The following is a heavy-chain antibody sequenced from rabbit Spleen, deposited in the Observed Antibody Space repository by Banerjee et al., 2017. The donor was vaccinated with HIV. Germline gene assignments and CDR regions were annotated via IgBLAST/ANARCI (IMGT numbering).Heavy chain of an antibody. Sequence: QLEESAGGLVQPGGSLKLSCKASGFTLSSYYMNWVRQAPGKGLEWIGYIDPVFGITYYANWVNGRFSISRENAQNTVFLQMTSLTAADTATYFCARGGGGYAGDGYDLWGQGTLVTVS. V-gene: IGHV1S7*01. CDR3: ARGGGGYAGDGYDL. CDR2: IDPVFGIT. D-gene: IGHD4-2*01. CDR1: GFTLSSYY. J-gene: IGHJ3*01.